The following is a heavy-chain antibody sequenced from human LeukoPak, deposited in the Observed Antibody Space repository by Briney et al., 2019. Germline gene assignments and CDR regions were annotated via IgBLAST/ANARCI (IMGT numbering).Heavy chain of an antibody. Sequence: GGSLRLSCAASGFTFSSYAMSWVRQAPGKGLEWVSAISGSGGSTYYADSVKGRFTISRDNSKNTLYLQMNSLRAEDTAVYYCVKGGSSGWTGRHHVDYWGQGTLVTVSS. CDR3: VKGGSSGWTGRHHVDY. CDR1: GFTFSSYA. V-gene: IGHV3-23*01. D-gene: IGHD6-19*01. J-gene: IGHJ4*02. CDR2: ISGSGGST.